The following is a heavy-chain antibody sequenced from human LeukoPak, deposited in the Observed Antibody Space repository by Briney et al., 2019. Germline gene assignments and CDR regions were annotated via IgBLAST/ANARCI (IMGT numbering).Heavy chain of an antibody. D-gene: IGHD3-10*01. J-gene: IGHJ4*02. CDR1: GFTFSSYW. V-gene: IGHV3-7*01. CDR2: IIPDGSEK. CDR3: ARVEALYNSGSVWAY. Sequence: GGSLRLSCAASGFTFSSYWMTWVRQAPGKGLEWVANIIPDGSEKYYVDSVKGRFTTSRDNAKNSLYLQVNSLRAEDTAVYYCARVEALYNSGSVWAYWGQGTLVTVSS.